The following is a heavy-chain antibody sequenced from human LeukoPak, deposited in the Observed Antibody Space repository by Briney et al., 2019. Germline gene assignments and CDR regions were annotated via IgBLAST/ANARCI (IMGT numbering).Heavy chain of an antibody. D-gene: IGHD6-19*01. J-gene: IGHJ4*02. CDR2: INPNSGGT. CDR3: ASFSGYSSGWYGDGY. CDR1: GYTFTGYY. V-gene: IGHV1-2*02. Sequence: ASVKVSCKASGYTFTGYYMHWVRQAPGQGLEWMGWINPNSGGTNYAQKLQGRVTMTTDTSTSTAYMELRSLRSDDTAVYYCASFSGYSSGWYGDGYWGQGTLVTVSS.